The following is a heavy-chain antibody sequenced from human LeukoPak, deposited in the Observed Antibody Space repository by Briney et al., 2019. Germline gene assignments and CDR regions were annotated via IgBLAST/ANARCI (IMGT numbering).Heavy chain of an antibody. Sequence: GGSLRLSCAASGFTFSSYAMSWVRQAPGKGLEWVSAISGSGGSTYYADSVKGRFTISRDNSKNTLYLQMNSLRAEDTAVYYCVSSRDSSGYYVYWGQGTLVTVSS. CDR3: VSSRDSSGYYVY. CDR2: ISGSGGST. J-gene: IGHJ4*02. V-gene: IGHV3-23*01. D-gene: IGHD3-22*01. CDR1: GFTFSSYA.